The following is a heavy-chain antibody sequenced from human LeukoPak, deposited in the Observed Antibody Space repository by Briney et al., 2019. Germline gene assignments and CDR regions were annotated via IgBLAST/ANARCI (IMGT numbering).Heavy chain of an antibody. CDR1: GGSISSYY. Sequence: SETLSLTCTVSGGSISSYYWSWIRQPPGKGLEWIGYIYYSGSTNYNPSLKSRVTISVDTSKNQFSLKLSSVTAADTAVYYCARLREDDYGGFDYWGQGTLVTVSS. V-gene: IGHV4-59*08. D-gene: IGHD4-23*01. CDR2: IYYSGST. J-gene: IGHJ4*02. CDR3: ARLREDDYGGFDY.